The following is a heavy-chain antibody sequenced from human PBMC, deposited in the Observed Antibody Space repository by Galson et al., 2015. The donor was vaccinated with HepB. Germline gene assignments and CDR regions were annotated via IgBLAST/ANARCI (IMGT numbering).Heavy chain of an antibody. CDR3: ARNPKYWYLDL. CDR2: SDIDGSAT. D-gene: IGHD2/OR15-2a*01. J-gene: IGHJ2*01. CDR1: GFTFSSYW. Sequence: SLRLSCAASGFTFSSYWMHWVRQSPGEGLVWVARSDIDGSATSYADSVKGRFTISRDNAKNTLYLQMNGLRAEDTAVYYCARNPKYWYLDLWGRGTLVTVSS. V-gene: IGHV3-74*01.